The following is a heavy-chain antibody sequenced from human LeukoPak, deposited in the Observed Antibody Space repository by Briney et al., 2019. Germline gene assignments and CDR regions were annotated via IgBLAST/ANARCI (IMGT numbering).Heavy chain of an antibody. V-gene: IGHV1-18*01. J-gene: IGHJ3*02. CDR3: ARDSDSSGYYDGERAFDI. Sequence: ASVKVSCKASGYTFTSYGISWVRQAPGQGLEWMGWISACNGNTNYAQKLQGRVTMTTDTSTSTAYMELRSLRSDDTAVYYCARDSDSSGYYDGERAFDIWGQGTMVTVSS. CDR1: GYTFTSYG. CDR2: ISACNGNT. D-gene: IGHD3-22*01.